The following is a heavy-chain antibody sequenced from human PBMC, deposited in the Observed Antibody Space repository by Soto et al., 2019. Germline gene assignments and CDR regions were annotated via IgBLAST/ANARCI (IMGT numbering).Heavy chain of an antibody. CDR3: ARDATDEATIVGVVPGIFDY. Sequence: PGGSLRLSCAASGFTFSSYSMNWVRQAPGKGLEWVSYISSSSSTIYYADSVKGRFTISRDNAKNSLYLQMNSLRAEDTAVYYCARDATDEATIVGVVPGIFDYWGQGTLVTVSS. CDR2: ISSSSSTI. J-gene: IGHJ4*02. V-gene: IGHV3-48*01. CDR1: GFTFSSYS. D-gene: IGHD5-12*01.